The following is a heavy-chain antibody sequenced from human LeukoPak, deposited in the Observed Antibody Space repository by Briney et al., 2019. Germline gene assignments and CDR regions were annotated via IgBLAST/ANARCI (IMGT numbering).Heavy chain of an antibody. Sequence: GGSLRLSCAASGLIFSNYAMSWVRQAPGKGLEWVSGISGSGVSTYYADSVRDRFTISRDNSKNTLYLQMNSLRAEDTAVYYCAKDGGLWVSAHWGDSWGRGTLVTVSS. CDR2: ISGSGVST. D-gene: IGHD7-27*01. CDR3: AKDGGLWVSAHWGDS. J-gene: IGHJ4*02. V-gene: IGHV3-23*01. CDR1: GLIFSNYA.